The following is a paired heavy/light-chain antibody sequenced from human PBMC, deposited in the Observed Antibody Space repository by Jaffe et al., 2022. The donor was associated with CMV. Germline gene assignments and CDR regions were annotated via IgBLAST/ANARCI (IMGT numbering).Heavy chain of an antibody. CDR2: INPSGGST. V-gene: IGHV1-46*01. CDR3: ARDSPPTYGDYVSYYYYGMDV. J-gene: IGHJ6*02. CDR1: GYTFTSYY. D-gene: IGHD4-17*01. Sequence: QVQLVQSGAEVKKPGASVKVSCKASGYTFTSYYMHWVRQAPGQGLEWMGIINPSGGSTSYAQKFQGRVTMTRDTSTSTVYMELSSLRSEDTAVYYCARDSPPTYGDYVSYYYYGMDVWGQGTTVTVSS.
Light chain of an antibody. CDR3: CSYAGSYTFPNVV. CDR1: SSDVGGYNY. Sequence: QSALTQPRSVSGSPGQSVTISCTGTSSDVGGYNYVSWYQQHPGKAPKLMIYDVSKRPSGVPDRFSGSKSGNTASLTISGLQAEDEADYYCCSYAGSYTFPNVVFGGGTKLTVL. J-gene: IGLJ2*01. CDR2: DVS. V-gene: IGLV2-11*01.